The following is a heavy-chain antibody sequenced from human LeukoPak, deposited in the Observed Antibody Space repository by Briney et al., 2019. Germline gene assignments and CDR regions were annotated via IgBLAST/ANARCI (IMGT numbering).Heavy chain of an antibody. Sequence: SQTLSLTCTVSGGSISSGSYYWSWIRQPAGKGLEWIGRIYTSGSTNYNPSLKSRVTISVDTSKNQFSLKLSSVTAADTAVYYCARDSLGPEQLWFPWAFDIWGQGTMVTVSS. J-gene: IGHJ3*02. CDR3: ARDSLGPEQLWFPWAFDI. CDR2: IYTSGST. CDR1: GGSISSGSYY. V-gene: IGHV4-61*02. D-gene: IGHD5-18*01.